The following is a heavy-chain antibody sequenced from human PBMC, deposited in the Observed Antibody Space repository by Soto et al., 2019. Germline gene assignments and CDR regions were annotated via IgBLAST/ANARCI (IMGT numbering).Heavy chain of an antibody. CDR1: GGTFSSYA. CDR2: IIPIFGTA. J-gene: IGHJ5*02. Sequence: QVQLVQSGAEVKKPGSSVKFSCKASGGTFSSYAISWVRQAPGQGLEWMGGIIPIFGTANYAQKFQGRVTITADESTSTAYMELSSLSSEDTAVYYGARSDDYGDYCASRDPIDPWGQGTLVTVSS. V-gene: IGHV1-69*01. D-gene: IGHD4-17*01. CDR3: ARSDDYGDYCASRDPIDP.